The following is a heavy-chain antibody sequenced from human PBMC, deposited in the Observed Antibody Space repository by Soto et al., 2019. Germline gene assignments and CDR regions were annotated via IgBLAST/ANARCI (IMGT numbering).Heavy chain of an antibody. CDR3: ARGEEAVAGDDAFDI. D-gene: IGHD6-19*01. CDR1: GGSISSSNW. CDR2: IYHSGST. J-gene: IGHJ3*02. Sequence: QVQLQESGPGLVKPSGTLSLTCAVSGGSISSSNWWSWVRQPPGKGLEWIGEIYHSGSTNYNPSLKSRVTXAXXXSXYQFSLKLSSVTAADTAVYYCARGEEAVAGDDAFDIWGQGTMVTVSS. V-gene: IGHV4-4*02.